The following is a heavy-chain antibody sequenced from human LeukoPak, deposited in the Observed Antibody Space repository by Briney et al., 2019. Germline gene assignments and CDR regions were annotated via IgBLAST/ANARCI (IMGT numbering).Heavy chain of an antibody. D-gene: IGHD6-13*01. Sequence: SDTLSLTCTLSRGSINSYYLSWIRPPPRRGLDWIEYIYYSGNTNYNPSLKRPVTISVNTSKNQFSLKLSSVIAADTAVYYCAKEYSRRPDSRGWFDPWGQGTLVTVSS. V-gene: IGHV4-59*01. CDR2: IYYSGNT. J-gene: IGHJ5*02. CDR3: AKEYSRRPDSRGWFDP. CDR1: RGSINSYY.